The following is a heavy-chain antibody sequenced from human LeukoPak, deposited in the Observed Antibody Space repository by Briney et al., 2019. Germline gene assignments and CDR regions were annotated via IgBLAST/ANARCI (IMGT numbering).Heavy chain of an antibody. D-gene: IGHD2/OR15-2a*01. V-gene: IGHV1-18*01. CDR3: ARRGLWKYCFDY. Sequence: ASVKVSCKASGYTFTSYGVTWVRQAPGQGLEWMGWISANNGNTNYAQKFQDRVTMTTDTSTTTAYMELTSLRSDDTAVYYCARRGLWKYCFDYWGQGTLVTVSS. CDR2: ISANNGNT. J-gene: IGHJ4*02. CDR1: GYTFTSYG.